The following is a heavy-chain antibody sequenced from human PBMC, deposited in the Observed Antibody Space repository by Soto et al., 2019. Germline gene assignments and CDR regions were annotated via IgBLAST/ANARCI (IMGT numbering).Heavy chain of an antibody. Sequence: EVQLLGSGGGLVQPGGSLRLSCAASGFTFSSYDMSWVRQAPGKGLEWVSAISGSGGSTYYADSVKGRLTISRDKSKNTLYLQMNCLRAEDTAVYYCAKVNWNSDVHCWGQGTLVTVSS. V-gene: IGHV3-23*01. J-gene: IGHJ4*02. CDR2: ISGSGGST. CDR3: AKVNWNSDVHC. CDR1: GFTFSSYD. D-gene: IGHD1-7*01.